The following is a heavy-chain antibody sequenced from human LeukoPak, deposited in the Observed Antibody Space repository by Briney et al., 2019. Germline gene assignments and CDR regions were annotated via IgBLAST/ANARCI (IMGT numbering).Heavy chain of an antibody. J-gene: IGHJ4*02. V-gene: IGHV3-33*01. CDR3: ARDSSGWGYFDY. Sequence: PGRSLRLSCAASGFTFSSYGMHWVRQAPGKGLEWVAVTWYDGSNKYYADSVKGRFTISRDNSKNTLYLQMNSLRAEDTAVYYCARDSSGWGYFDYWGQGTLVTVSS. CDR1: GFTFSSYG. D-gene: IGHD6-19*01. CDR2: TWYDGSNK.